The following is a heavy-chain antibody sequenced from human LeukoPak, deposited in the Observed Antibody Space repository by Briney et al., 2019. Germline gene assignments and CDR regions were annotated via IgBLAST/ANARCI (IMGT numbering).Heavy chain of an antibody. V-gene: IGHV3-30*18. CDR3: AKDPRRYFDWLFGAFDI. CDR1: GFTFSQYG. J-gene: IGHJ3*02. CDR2: ISYDGSNK. D-gene: IGHD3-9*01. Sequence: GGSLRLSCAASGFTFSQYGIHWVRQAPGKGLEWVAVISYDGSNKYYADSVKGRFTISRDNSKNTLYLQMNSLRAEDTAVYYCAKDPRRYFDWLFGAFDIWGQGTMVTVSS.